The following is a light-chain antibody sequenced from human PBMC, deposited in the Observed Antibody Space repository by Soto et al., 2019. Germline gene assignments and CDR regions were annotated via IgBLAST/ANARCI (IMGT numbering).Light chain of an antibody. J-gene: IGKJ2*01. CDR2: GAS. CDR3: QQYGSSLSMYT. V-gene: IGKV3-20*01. Sequence: EIVLTQSPGTLSLSPGERATLSCRASQSVSSSYLAWYQQKTGQPPMLLIYGASSRATGIPDRFSGSGSGTDFTLTISRLELEDFAVYYCQQYGSSLSMYTFGQGTKLEIK. CDR1: QSVSSSY.